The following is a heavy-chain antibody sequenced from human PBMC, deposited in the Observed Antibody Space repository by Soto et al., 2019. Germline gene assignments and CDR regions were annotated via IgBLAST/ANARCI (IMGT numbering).Heavy chain of an antibody. CDR1: GFTFSSYD. CDR2: IGTAGDT. V-gene: IGHV3-13*01. CDR3: ARALRGRYYYYYGMDV. J-gene: IGHJ6*02. D-gene: IGHD3-16*01. Sequence: EVQLVESGGGLVQPGGSLRLSCAASGFTFSSYDMHWVRQATGKGLEWVSAIGTAGDTYYPGSVKGRFTISRENAKNSLYLQMNSLRAEDTAVYYCARALRGRYYYYYGMDVWGQVTTVTVSS.